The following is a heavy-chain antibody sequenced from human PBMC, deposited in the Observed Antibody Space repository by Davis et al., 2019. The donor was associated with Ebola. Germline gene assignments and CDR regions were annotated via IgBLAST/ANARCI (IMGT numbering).Heavy chain of an antibody. Sequence: MPSETLSLTCTVSGGSISSSSYYWGWIRQPPGKGLECIGRIYYSGSTYYNPSLKSRVTISVDTSKNQFSLKLSSVTAADTAVYYCARSLLWFGELLSPYYFDYWGQGTLVTVSS. CDR3: ARSLLWFGELLSPYYFDY. J-gene: IGHJ4*02. CDR1: GGSISSSSYY. D-gene: IGHD3-10*01. V-gene: IGHV4-39*01. CDR2: IYYSGST.